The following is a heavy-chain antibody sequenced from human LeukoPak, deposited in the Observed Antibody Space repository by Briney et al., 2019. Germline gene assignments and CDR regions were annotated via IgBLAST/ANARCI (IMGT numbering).Heavy chain of an antibody. D-gene: IGHD3-22*01. J-gene: IGHJ4*02. V-gene: IGHV4-4*07. Sequence: SETLSLTCTVSGGSISSYYWSWIRQPAGKGLEWIGRIYYSGSTNYNPSLKSRVTISVDTSKNQFSLKLSSVTAADTAVYYRARRSGYYRDFDYWGQGTLVAVSS. CDR3: ARRSGYYRDFDY. CDR1: GGSISSYY. CDR2: IYYSGST.